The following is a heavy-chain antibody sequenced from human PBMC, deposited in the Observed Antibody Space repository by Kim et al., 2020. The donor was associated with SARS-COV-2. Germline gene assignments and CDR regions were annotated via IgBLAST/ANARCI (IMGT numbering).Heavy chain of an antibody. V-gene: IGHV4-34*01. CDR3: ARHYYYDSSGYYYDY. Sequence: SETLSLTCAVYGGSFSGYYWSWIRQPPGKGLEWIGEINHSGSTNYNPSLKSRVTISVDTSKNQFSLKLSSVTAADTAVYYCARHYYYDSSGYYYDYWCQGTLVTVS. CDR2: INHSGST. D-gene: IGHD3-22*01. J-gene: IGHJ4*02. CDR1: GGSFSGYY.